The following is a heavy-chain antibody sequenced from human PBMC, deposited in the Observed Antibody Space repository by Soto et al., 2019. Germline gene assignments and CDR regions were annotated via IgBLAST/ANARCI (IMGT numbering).Heavy chain of an antibody. Sequence: QLQLQESGPGLVKPSETLSLTCTVSGGSISSSSYYWGWIRQPPGKGLEWIGSIYYSGSTYYNPSLKSRVTISVDTSKTQFSLKLSSVTAADTAVYYCARAYCSGGSCYSGAFDIWGQGTMVTVSS. CDR3: ARAYCSGGSCYSGAFDI. CDR1: GGSISSSSYY. V-gene: IGHV4-39*01. CDR2: IYYSGST. D-gene: IGHD2-15*01. J-gene: IGHJ3*02.